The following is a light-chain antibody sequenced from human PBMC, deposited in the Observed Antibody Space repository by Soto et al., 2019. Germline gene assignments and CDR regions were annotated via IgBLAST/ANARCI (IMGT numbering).Light chain of an antibody. CDR1: SSNIGSNY. CDR3: AAWDDCPSGYVV. J-gene: IGLJ2*01. V-gene: IGLV1-47*01. CDR2: RNN. Sequence: QSALTQPPSASGTPGQRVTISCSGSSSNIGSNYVYWYQQLPGTAPKLLIYRNNQRPSGVPDRFSGSKSGTSVSLAISGLRSEDEADYYCAAWDDCPSGYVVFGGGTKVTVL.